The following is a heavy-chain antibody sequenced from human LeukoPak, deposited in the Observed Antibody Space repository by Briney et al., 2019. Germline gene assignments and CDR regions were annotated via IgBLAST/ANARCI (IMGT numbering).Heavy chain of an antibody. D-gene: IGHD2-2*01. J-gene: IGHJ3*02. CDR3: ARGSVNYCSSTSCSGAFDI. Sequence: SETLSLTCAVYGGSFSGYYWSWIRQPPGKGLGWIGEINHSGSTNYNPSLKSRVTISVDTSKNQFSLKLSSVTAADTAVYYCARGSVNYCSSTSCSGAFDIWGQGTMVTVSS. CDR1: GGSFSGYY. V-gene: IGHV4-34*01. CDR2: INHSGST.